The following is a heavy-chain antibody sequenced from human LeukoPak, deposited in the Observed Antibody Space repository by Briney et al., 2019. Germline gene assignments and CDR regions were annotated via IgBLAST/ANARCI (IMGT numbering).Heavy chain of an antibody. Sequence: PGGSLRLSCVASGLNFDDSAMHWVRQAPGKGLVWVSRINPDGSTTNYADSVKGRFTVSRDNAKNTLYLQMNSLRAEDTAVYYCASDLYLGYGGQGTLVTVSS. V-gene: IGHV3-74*01. CDR3: ASDLYLGY. J-gene: IGHJ4*02. CDR1: GLNFDDSA. D-gene: IGHD7-27*01. CDR2: INPDGSTT.